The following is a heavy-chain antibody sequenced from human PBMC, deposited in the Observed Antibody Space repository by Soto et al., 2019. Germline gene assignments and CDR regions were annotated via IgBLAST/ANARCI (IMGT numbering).Heavy chain of an antibody. CDR1: GGTFSSYA. D-gene: IGHD6-6*01. V-gene: IGHV1-69*01. Sequence: QVQLVQSGAEVKKPGSSVKVSCKASGGTFSSYAISWVRQAPGQGLEWMGGIIPIFGTANYAQKFQGRVTITSDESTSTAYMELSSLRSEDTAVYYCARSQLAREMGLRYGMDVWGQGTTVTVSS. CDR3: ARSQLAREMGLRYGMDV. CDR2: IIPIFGTA. J-gene: IGHJ6*02.